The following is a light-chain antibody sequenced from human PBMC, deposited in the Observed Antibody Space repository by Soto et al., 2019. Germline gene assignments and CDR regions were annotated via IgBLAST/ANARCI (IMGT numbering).Light chain of an antibody. V-gene: IGKV3-15*01. Sequence: EIVLTHSPGTLSFSPLESATLSFSSTRSVSSYLAWYQQKPGQAPRLLIYDASTRATGLPARFSGSGSGTECTLTVSSLQSEDFAVYYCQQYKNWPLITFGQGTRLEIK. CDR3: QQYKNWPLIT. CDR1: RSVSSY. J-gene: IGKJ5*01. CDR2: DAS.